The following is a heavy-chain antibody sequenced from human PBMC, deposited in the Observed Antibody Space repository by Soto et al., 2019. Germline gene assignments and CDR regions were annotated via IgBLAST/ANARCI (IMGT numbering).Heavy chain of an antibody. CDR1: GFTLSSDS. CDR3: ARKLIGYSEYYFDY. V-gene: IGHV3-48*01. D-gene: IGHD3-9*01. Sequence: GGSLRLSCAGSGFTLSSDSMNWVRQAPGKGLEWVSYISSSSSTIYYADSVKGRFTISRDNAKNSLYLQMSSLRAEDTAVYYCARKLIGYSEYYFDYWGQGT. J-gene: IGHJ4*02. CDR2: ISSSSSTI.